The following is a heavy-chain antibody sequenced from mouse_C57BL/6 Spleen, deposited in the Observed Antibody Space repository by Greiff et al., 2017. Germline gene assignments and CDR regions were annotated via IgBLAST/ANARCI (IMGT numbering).Heavy chain of an antibody. CDR3: ACYGSSYGY. V-gene: IGHV14-3*01. D-gene: IGHD1-1*01. CDR2: IDPANGNT. Sequence: EVQLQQSVAELVRPGASVKLSCTASGFNIKNPYMHWVKQRPEQGLEWIGRIDPANGNTKYAPKFQGKATITADTSSNTAYLQLSSLTSEDTAIYYCACYGSSYGYWGQGTTLTVSS. J-gene: IGHJ2*01. CDR1: GFNIKNPY.